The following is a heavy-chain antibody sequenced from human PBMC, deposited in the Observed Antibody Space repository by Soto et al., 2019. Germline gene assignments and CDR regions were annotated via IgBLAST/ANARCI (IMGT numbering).Heavy chain of an antibody. CDR3: ARGLGNWGSYFDY. V-gene: IGHV4-31*03. D-gene: IGHD7-27*01. CDR1: GGSITSGGYY. J-gene: IGHJ4*02. Sequence: QVQLHESGPGLVKPSQTLSLTCTVSGGSITSGGYYWNWIRQHPGKGLEYIGHKSYSGSTYYNPSLKSRVIILFDPSENQFALNLTSVTAADTAVYYCARGLGNWGSYFDYWGQGSLVTVSS. CDR2: KSYSGST.